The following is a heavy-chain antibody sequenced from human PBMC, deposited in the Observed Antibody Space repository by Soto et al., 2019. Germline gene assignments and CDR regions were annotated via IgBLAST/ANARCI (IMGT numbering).Heavy chain of an antibody. D-gene: IGHD1-26*01. V-gene: IGHV3-53*01. CDR2: TFSGGST. J-gene: IGHJ6*02. Sequence: PGGSLRLSCLSSGFTVTTNYMIWVRQPPGKGLEWVSTTFSGGSTNYADSVRGRFSISRDNSKNTVYLQMNNLRVEDTAVYYCAKKSPSSIQGWALAMDVWGQGTTVTVSS. CDR1: GFTVTTNY. CDR3: AKKSPSSIQGWALAMDV.